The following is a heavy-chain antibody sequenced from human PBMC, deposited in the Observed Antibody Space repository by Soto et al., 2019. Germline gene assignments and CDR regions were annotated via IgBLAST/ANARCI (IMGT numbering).Heavy chain of an antibody. D-gene: IGHD4-17*01. J-gene: IGHJ4*02. Sequence: ASETLSLTCNVSGGSVSDYYWSWIRQAPGKGLEWIGYIHERGVTNYNPSLKSRVTMSVDTSKSQFSLTLRSVHTADTAIYFCARDPAGDYGHWGRGTLVTVSS. V-gene: IGHV4-59*02. CDR3: ARDPAGDYGH. CDR1: GGSVSDYY. CDR2: IHERGVT.